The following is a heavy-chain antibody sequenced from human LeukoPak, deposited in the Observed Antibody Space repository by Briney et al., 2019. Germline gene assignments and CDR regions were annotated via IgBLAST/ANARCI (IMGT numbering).Heavy chain of an antibody. CDR3: ARLVEYGSSSFDY. Sequence: SETLSLTCTVSGDSIISTNYYWGWIRQSPGKGLEWIGHIYYSGATYYNPSLKSRVTISVDTSKNQFSLKLSSVTAADTAVYYCARLVEYGSSSFDYWGQGAPVTVSS. CDR1: GDSIISTNYY. J-gene: IGHJ4*02. V-gene: IGHV4-39*01. D-gene: IGHD6-6*01. CDR2: IYYSGAT.